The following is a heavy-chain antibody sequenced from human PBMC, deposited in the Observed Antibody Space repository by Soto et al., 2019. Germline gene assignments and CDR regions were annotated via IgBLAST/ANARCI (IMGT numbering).Heavy chain of an antibody. D-gene: IGHD1-7*01. CDR2: IKSKTDGGTT. CDR3: TTGPELDDY. Sequence: SLRLGCGASEFTCSKAWMSWVRQAPGKGLEWVGRIKSKTDGGTTDYAAPVKGRFTISRDDSKNTLYLKINSLKTEDKAVYYCTTGPELDDYWGQGTLVTVSS. J-gene: IGHJ4*02. V-gene: IGHV3-15*01. CDR1: EFTCSKAW.